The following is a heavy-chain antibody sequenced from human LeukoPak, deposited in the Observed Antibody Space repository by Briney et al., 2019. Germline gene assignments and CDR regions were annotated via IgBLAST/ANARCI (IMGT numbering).Heavy chain of an antibody. J-gene: IGHJ4*02. V-gene: IGHV4-34*01. Sequence: PSETLSLTCAVYGGSFSGYYWSWIRQPPGKGLEWIGEINHSGSTNYNPSLKSRVTISVDTSKNQFSLKLSSVTAADTAVDYCAIQEDYYDSSGLGYWGQGTLVTVSS. CDR2: INHSGST. CDR1: GGSFSGYY. D-gene: IGHD3-22*01. CDR3: AIQEDYYDSSGLGY.